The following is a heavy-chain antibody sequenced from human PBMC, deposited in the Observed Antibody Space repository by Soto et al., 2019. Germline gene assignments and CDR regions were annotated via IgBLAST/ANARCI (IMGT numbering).Heavy chain of an antibody. J-gene: IGHJ6*02. CDR1: GGSFSGYY. CDR3: ARGSPKAVAAARPVRDNLAPYYYYGMDV. Sequence: QVQLQQWGAGLLKPSETLSLTCAVYGGSFSGYYWSWIRQPPGKGLEWIGEINHSGSTNYNPSLKSRVTISVDTSKNQFSLKLSSVTAADTAVYYCARGSPKAVAAARPVRDNLAPYYYYGMDVWGQGTTVTVSS. D-gene: IGHD6-6*01. V-gene: IGHV4-34*01. CDR2: INHSGST.